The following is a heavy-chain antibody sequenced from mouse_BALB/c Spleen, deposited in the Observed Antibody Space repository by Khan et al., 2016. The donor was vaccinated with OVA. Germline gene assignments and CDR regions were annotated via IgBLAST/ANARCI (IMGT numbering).Heavy chain of an antibody. D-gene: IGHD1-1*01. Sequence: EVELVESGGDLVKPGGSLKLSCAASGFTFSTYGMSWVRQAPDKRLEWVATVSTGGRYTYYPDSVKGRFTISRDNAKNTLYLQMSGLRSEDTAMFYCTRLAYYYDREGFAYWGQGTLVTVSA. CDR1: GFTFSTYG. V-gene: IGHV5-6*01. J-gene: IGHJ3*01. CDR2: VSTGGRYT. CDR3: TRLAYYYDREGFAY.